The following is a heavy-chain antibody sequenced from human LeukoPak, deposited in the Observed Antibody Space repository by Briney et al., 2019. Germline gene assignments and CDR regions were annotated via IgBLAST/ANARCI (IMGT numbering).Heavy chain of an antibody. CDR1: GFSFGDYA. J-gene: IGHJ4*02. CDR3: AKVYCSGDTCYDYFDY. Sequence: GGSLRLSCSGSGFSFGDYAVTWVRQAPGKGLEWVSAISAGGSTTYCADSVKGRFTISRDNSKNALYLEMNSLRVEDTAVYFCAKVYCSGDTCYDYFDYWGQGTRVTVS. CDR2: ISAGGSTT. V-gene: IGHV3-23*01. D-gene: IGHD2-15*01.